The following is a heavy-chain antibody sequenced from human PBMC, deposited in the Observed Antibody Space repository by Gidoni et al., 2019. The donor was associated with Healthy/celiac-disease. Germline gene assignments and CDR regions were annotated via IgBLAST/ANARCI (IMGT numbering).Heavy chain of an antibody. V-gene: IGHV3-7*01. CDR1: GFTFSSYW. CDR2: IKQDGSEK. CDR3: ARDQSVYYYYGMDV. J-gene: IGHJ6*02. Sequence: EVQLGESGGGLVKPGGSRRISCAASGFTFSSYWLSWVRQAPGKGLEWVANIKQDGSEKYYVDSVKGRFTISRDNAKNSLYLQMNSLRAEDTAVYYCARDQSVYYYYGMDVWGQGTTVTVSS.